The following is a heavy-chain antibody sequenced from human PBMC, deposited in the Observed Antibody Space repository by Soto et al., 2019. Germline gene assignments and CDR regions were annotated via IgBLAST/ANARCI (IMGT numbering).Heavy chain of an antibody. CDR3: ARVRREFDTSGPVDY. CDR2: IFHSGST. J-gene: IGHJ4*02. Sequence: SETVSLTCAVSGGSISSNNWWSWVRQPPGKGLEWIGEIFHSGSTYYSPSLKSRVTISVDKSKKYFSLNLTSVTAADTAVYYCARVRREFDTSGPVDYWGQGTLVTVSS. V-gene: IGHV4-4*02. D-gene: IGHD3-10*01. CDR1: GGSISSNNW.